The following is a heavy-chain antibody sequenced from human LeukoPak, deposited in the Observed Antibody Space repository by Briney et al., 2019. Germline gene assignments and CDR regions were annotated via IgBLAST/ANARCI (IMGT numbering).Heavy chain of an antibody. CDR2: ISSDGSDK. CDR3: ASLDYGDYIGYYYYGMGV. Sequence: GGSLRLSCAASGFTFSSFAMHWVRQAPGKGLEWEAAISSDGSDKYYADSVKGRFTIARDNAKNTLYLQMNSLRAEDTAVYYCASLDYGDYIGYYYYGMGVWGQGTTVTVSS. V-gene: IGHV3-30*04. J-gene: IGHJ6*02. CDR1: GFTFSSFA. D-gene: IGHD4-17*01.